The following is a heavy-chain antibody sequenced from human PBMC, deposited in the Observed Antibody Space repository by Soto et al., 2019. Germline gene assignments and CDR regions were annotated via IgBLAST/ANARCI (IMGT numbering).Heavy chain of an antibody. CDR3: ASGSIAARPGFDD. V-gene: IGHV3-21*01. CDR1: GFTFSSYS. D-gene: IGHD6-6*01. J-gene: IGHJ4*02. Sequence: GSLRLSCAASGFTFSSYSMNWARQAPGKGLEWVSSISSSSSYIYYADSVKGRFTISRDNAKNSLYLQMNSLRAEDTAVYYCASGSIAARPGFDDWGQGARVTVAS. CDR2: ISSSSSYI.